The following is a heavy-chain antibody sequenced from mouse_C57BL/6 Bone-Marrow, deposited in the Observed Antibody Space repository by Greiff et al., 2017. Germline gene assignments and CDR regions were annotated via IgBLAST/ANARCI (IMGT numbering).Heavy chain of an antibody. CDR1: GYTFTSYW. CDR3: AREGYYFDY. Sequence: QVQLQQPGAELVMPGASVKLSCKASGYTFTSYWMHWVKQRPGQGLEWIGEIDPSDSYTNYNQKFKGKSTLTVNKSSSTAYMQRSSLTSEDAAVYYCAREGYYFDYWGQGTTLTVSS. V-gene: IGHV1-69*01. J-gene: IGHJ2*01. CDR2: IDPSDSYT.